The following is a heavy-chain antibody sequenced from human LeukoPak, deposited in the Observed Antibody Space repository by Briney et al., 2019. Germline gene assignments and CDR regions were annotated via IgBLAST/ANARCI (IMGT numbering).Heavy chain of an antibody. V-gene: IGHV3-48*03. J-gene: IGHJ5*02. CDR1: GFTFSSSE. Sequence: GGSLRLSCAASGFTFSSSEMNWVRQAPGKGLEWVSCISSGGTTVFYADSVKGRFTISRDNAKNSLYPQMNSLRAEDTAVYYCARDGLIVATTWGQGTLVTVS. CDR2: ISSGGTTV. D-gene: IGHD5-12*01. CDR3: ARDGLIVATT.